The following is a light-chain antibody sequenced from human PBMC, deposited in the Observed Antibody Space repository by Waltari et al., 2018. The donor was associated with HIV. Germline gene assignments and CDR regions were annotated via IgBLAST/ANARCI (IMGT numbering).Light chain of an antibody. CDR3: QQTYSTPT. CDR1: QIIDSY. V-gene: IGKV1-39*01. Sequence: DIQMTQSPSSLSASVGDAVTITCRASQIIDSYLNWYQHKPGKAPKVLIYGASNLQTGVPSRFSGSGSGTDFNLTISSLQSEDFATYYCQQTYSTPTFGGGTKVEMK. J-gene: IGKJ4*01. CDR2: GAS.